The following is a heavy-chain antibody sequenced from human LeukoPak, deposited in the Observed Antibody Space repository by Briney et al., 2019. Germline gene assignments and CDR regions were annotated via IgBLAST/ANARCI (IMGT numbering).Heavy chain of an antibody. J-gene: IGHJ4*02. Sequence: GGSLRLSCAASGFTFSSYEMNWVRQAPGKGLEWVSYISSSSSTIYYADSVKGRFTISRDNAKNSLYLQMNSLRAEDTAVYYCARDKRRSYVDYWGQGTLVTVSS. CDR3: ARDKRRSYVDY. V-gene: IGHV3-48*01. D-gene: IGHD5-18*01. CDR1: GFTFSSYE. CDR2: ISSSSSTI.